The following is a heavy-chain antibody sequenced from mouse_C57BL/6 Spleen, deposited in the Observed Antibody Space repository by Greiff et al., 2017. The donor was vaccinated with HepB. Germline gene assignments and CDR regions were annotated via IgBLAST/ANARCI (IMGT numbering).Heavy chain of an antibody. CDR2: IYPGIGNT. D-gene: IGHD2-3*01. V-gene: IGHV1-55*01. Sequence: QVQLQQPGAELVKPGASVKMSCKASGYTFPSYWITWVKQRPGQGLEWIGDIYPGIGNTNYNDKFKSKATLTVDTSSSPAYMQLSSLKSEDSAVYYCARGGDGYRYYFDYWGQGTTLTVSS. CDR3: ARGGDGYRYYFDY. J-gene: IGHJ2*01. CDR1: GYTFPSYW.